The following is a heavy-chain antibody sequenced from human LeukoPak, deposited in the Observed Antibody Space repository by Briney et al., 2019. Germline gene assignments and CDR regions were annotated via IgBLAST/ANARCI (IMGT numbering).Heavy chain of an antibody. CDR3: ARVGASSSKPDLPDY. CDR1: GGSISSGGYY. CDR2: IYHSGST. J-gene: IGHJ4*02. V-gene: IGHV4-30-2*01. Sequence: PSETLSLTCTVSGGSISSGGYYWSWIRQPPGKGLEWIGYIYHSGSTYYNPSLKSRVTISVDRSKNQFSLKLSSVTAADTAVYYCARVGASSSKPDLPDYWGQGTLVTVSS. D-gene: IGHD6-13*01.